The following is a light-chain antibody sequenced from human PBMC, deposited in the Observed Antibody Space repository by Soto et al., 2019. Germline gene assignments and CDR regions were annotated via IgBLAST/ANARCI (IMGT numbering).Light chain of an antibody. V-gene: IGLV2-8*01. J-gene: IGLJ2*01. Sequence: QSALTQPPSASGYPGQSVTISCTGTSSDVGGYNYVSWYQQHPGKAPKFLIFEVSRRPSGVPDRFSGSKSGNTASLTVSGLQADDEADYYCSSYAGSNNPVIFGGWTKLTVL. CDR3: SSYAGSNNPVI. CDR1: SSDVGGYNY. CDR2: EVS.